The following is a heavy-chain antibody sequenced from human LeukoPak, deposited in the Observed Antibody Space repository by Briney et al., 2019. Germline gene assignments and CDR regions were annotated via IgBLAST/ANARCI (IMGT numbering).Heavy chain of an antibody. D-gene: IGHD3-10*01. CDR2: MNPNSGNT. CDR1: GYTFTGYY. Sequence: ASVKVSCKASGYTFTGYYMHWVRQATGQGLEWMGWMNPNSGNTGYAQKFQGRVTITRNTSISTAYMELRSLRSDDTAVYYCARLIWFGEFPHASYYFDYWGQGTLVTVSS. J-gene: IGHJ4*02. V-gene: IGHV1-8*03. CDR3: ARLIWFGEFPHASYYFDY.